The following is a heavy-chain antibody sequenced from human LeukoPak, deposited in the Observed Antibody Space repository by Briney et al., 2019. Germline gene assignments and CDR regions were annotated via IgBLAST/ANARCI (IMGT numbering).Heavy chain of an antibody. Sequence: GASVKVSCKASGYTFTGYYVHWVRQAPGQGLEWMGWINPNSGGTNYAQKFQGRVTMTRDTSISTAYMELSRLRSDDTAVYYCATLWYYYDSSGYDYWGQGTLVTVSS. J-gene: IGHJ4*02. V-gene: IGHV1-2*02. CDR1: GYTFTGYY. D-gene: IGHD3-22*01. CDR3: ATLWYYYDSSGYDY. CDR2: INPNSGGT.